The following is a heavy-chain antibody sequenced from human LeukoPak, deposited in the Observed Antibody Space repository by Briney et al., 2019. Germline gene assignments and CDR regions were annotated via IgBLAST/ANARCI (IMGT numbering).Heavy chain of an antibody. J-gene: IGHJ3*02. Sequence: GGSLRLSCAASGFTFSSYSMNWVRQAPGKGLGWVSSISSSSYIYYADSVKGRFTISRDNAKNSLYLQMNSLRAEDTAVYYCARRGIAVAGTSAFSAFDIWGQGTMVTVSS. V-gene: IGHV3-21*01. CDR1: GFTFSSYS. CDR2: ISSSSYI. D-gene: IGHD6-19*01. CDR3: ARRGIAVAGTSAFSAFDI.